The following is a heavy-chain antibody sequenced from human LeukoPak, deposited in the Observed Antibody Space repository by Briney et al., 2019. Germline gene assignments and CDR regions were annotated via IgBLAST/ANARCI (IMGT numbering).Heavy chain of an antibody. CDR2: IYPRDSDI. V-gene: IGHV5-51*01. D-gene: IGHD3-16*02. Sequence: GESPKISCKGSGYSFTTYWIAWVRQMPGKGLEWMGIIYPRDSDIRYSPPFQGQVTISADKSSSTAYLQWNSLKASDTAMYYCARMIGLGEVSPYFDYWGQGSLVTVSS. CDR1: GYSFTTYW. J-gene: IGHJ4*02. CDR3: ARMIGLGEVSPYFDY.